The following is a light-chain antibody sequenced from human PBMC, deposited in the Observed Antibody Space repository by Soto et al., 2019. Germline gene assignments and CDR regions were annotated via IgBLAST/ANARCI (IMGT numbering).Light chain of an antibody. Sequence: EIVFTQSPATLSLSPGYRATLSCRASQTISSTYLAWYQQKPGQAPRLLIYAASTRATGIPDRFSGSGSGTDFTLTISRLEPEDFAVYYCQQYGSSPKTFGQGTKGDIK. CDR1: QTISSTY. V-gene: IGKV3-20*01. CDR3: QQYGSSPKT. J-gene: IGKJ1*01. CDR2: AAS.